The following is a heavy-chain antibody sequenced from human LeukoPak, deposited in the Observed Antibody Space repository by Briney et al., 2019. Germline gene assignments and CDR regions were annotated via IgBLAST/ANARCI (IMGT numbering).Heavy chain of an antibody. CDR2: IYYSGST. D-gene: IGHD3-10*01. CDR1: GGSISSSSYY. Sequence: SETLSLTCTVSGGSISSSSYYWGWIRQPPGKGLEWIGSIYYSGSTYYNSSLKSRLTISVDTSKNHFSLKLTSVTAADTAVYYCARAYNYGSGSYSAFGNWGQGTLVTVSS. J-gene: IGHJ4*02. V-gene: IGHV4-39*02. CDR3: ARAYNYGSGSYSAFGN.